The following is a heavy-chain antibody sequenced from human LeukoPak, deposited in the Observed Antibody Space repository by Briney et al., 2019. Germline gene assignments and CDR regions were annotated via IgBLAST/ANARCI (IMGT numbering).Heavy chain of an antibody. Sequence: GASVKVSCKASGYTFSNYGVSWVRQAPGQGLEWMGWVSGYNGNTNFAKNVQGRVTMTTDTSTSTAYMELRSLISDDTAVYYCARALGSGTHYYYYYMDVWGKGTTVTVSS. V-gene: IGHV1-18*01. CDR2: VSGYNGNT. CDR3: ARALGSGTHYYYYYMDV. J-gene: IGHJ6*03. D-gene: IGHD1-7*01. CDR1: GYTFSNYG.